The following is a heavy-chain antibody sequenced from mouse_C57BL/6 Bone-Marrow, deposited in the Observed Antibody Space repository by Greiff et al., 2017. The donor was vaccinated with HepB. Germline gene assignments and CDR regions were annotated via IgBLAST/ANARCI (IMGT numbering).Heavy chain of an antibody. CDR1: GFSFNTYA. CDR2: IRSKSNNYAT. D-gene: IGHD2-1*01. Sequence: EVKVVESGGGLVQPKGSLKLSCAASGFSFNTYAMNWVRQAPGKGLEWVARIRSKSNNYATYYADSVKDRFTISRDDSESMLYLQMNNLKTEDTAMYYCVRRDGNYENFDVWGTGTTVTVSS. CDR3: VRRDGNYENFDV. J-gene: IGHJ1*03. V-gene: IGHV10-1*01.